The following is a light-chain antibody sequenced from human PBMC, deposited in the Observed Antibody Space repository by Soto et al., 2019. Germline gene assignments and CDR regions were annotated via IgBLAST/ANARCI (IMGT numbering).Light chain of an antibody. Sequence: EIVLTQSPGTLSLSPGERATLSCRASQSVSSNYLAWYQQKPGQAPRLLLLGASNRASGIPDRFSGSGSGTDFPLTISRLEPEDFAVYYCQQYGSSPRTFGQGTKVEIK. CDR1: QSVSSNY. J-gene: IGKJ1*01. CDR2: GAS. CDR3: QQYGSSPRT. V-gene: IGKV3-20*01.